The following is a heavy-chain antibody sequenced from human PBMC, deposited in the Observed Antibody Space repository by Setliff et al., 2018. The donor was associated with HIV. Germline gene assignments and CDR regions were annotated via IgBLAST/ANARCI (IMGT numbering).Heavy chain of an antibody. V-gene: IGHV4-4*09. CDR3: ASTSGIVGAARVFDI. CDR1: GGSISSYY. J-gene: IGHJ3*02. CDR2: TYTSGST. Sequence: SENLSLTCTVSGGSISSYYWSWIRQPPGKGLEWIGYTYTSGSTSYNPSLKSRVTISIDTSKNQFSLKLNSVTAADTAVYYCASTSGIVGAARVFDIWGQGTMVSISS. D-gene: IGHD1-26*01.